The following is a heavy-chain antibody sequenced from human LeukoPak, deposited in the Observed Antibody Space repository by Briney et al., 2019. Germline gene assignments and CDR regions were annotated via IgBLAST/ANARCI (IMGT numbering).Heavy chain of an antibody. J-gene: IGHJ5*02. V-gene: IGHV1-69*05. CDR2: IIPIFGTA. CDR1: GGTFSSYA. CDR3: ARDNTGIVGATVYWFDP. D-gene: IGHD1-26*01. Sequence: ASVKVSCKASGGTFSSYAISWLRQAPGQGLEWMGRIIPIFGTANYAQKFQGRVTITTDESTSTAYMELSSLRSEDTAVYYCARDNTGIVGATVYWFDPWGQGTLVTVSS.